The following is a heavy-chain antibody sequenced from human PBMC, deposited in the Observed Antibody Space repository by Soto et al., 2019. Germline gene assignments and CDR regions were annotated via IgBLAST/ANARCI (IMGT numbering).Heavy chain of an antibody. CDR3: AKDATAVNGVWDPFDM. J-gene: IGHJ3*02. Sequence: HPGGSLRLSSAASGFTFSAYAMSWVRQAPGKGLQWVSGVGGSDTDKHYADSVRGRFTVSRDNSKNTLYLQMNSLRVDDTAVYYCAKDATAVNGVWDPFDMWGQGTEVTVS. CDR2: VGGSDTDK. V-gene: IGHV3-23*01. CDR1: GFTFSAYA. D-gene: IGHD2-8*01.